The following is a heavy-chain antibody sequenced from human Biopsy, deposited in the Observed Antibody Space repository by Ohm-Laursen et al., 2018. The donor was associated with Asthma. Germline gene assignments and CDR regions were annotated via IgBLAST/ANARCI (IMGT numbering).Heavy chain of an antibody. V-gene: IGHV4-30-4*01. CDR1: GGSISSGAYY. Sequence: SQTLSFTWSVSGGSISSGAYYWSWVRQPPGKGLEWIGYIYYTGSTYYNPSLKSRVAISLDTSKNQFSLKLSSVTAADTAVYFCARRGGVRRYFDYWGQGTLVTVSS. CDR2: IYYTGST. CDR3: ARRGGVRRYFDY. J-gene: IGHJ4*02. D-gene: IGHD3-16*01.